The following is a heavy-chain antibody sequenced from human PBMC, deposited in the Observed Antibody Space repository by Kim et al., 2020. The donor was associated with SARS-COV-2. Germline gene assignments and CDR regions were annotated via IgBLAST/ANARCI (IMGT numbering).Heavy chain of an antibody. CDR3: ARVNSSSWYEADY. D-gene: IGHD6-13*01. CDR2: INAGNGNT. V-gene: IGHV1-3*01. J-gene: IGHJ4*02. Sequence: ASVKVSCKASVHWVRQAPGQRLEWMGWINAGNGNTKYSQKFQGRVTITRDTSASTAYMELSSLRSEDTAVYYCARVNSSSWYEADYWGQGTLVTVSS. CDR1: V.